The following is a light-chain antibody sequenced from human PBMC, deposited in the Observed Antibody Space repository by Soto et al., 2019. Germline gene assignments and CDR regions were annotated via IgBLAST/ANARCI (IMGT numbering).Light chain of an antibody. J-gene: IGLJ2*01. CDR2: DTS. CDR3: LLSYNAARV. V-gene: IGLV7-46*01. CDR1: TGAVTSNHH. Sequence: QAVVTQDPSLTVSPGGTVTLTCGSSTGAVTSNHHPYWFQQKAGQAPRTLIYDTSNKHSWTPARFSGSLLGDKAALTLSGAQPEDEAQYYCLLSYNAARVFGGGAQVTVL.